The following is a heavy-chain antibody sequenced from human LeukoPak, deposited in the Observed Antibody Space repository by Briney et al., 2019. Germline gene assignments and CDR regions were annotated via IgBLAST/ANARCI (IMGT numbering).Heavy chain of an antibody. CDR2: IHSGGST. CDR1: GFTVSSNY. D-gene: IGHD2-2*01. Sequence: GGSLRLSCAASGFTVSSNYMNWVRQAPGKGLEWVSVIHSGGSTFYADSVQGRFAISRDSSKNTLYLQMNSLRAEDTAVYYCARDLYQLLSGMDVWGQGTTVTVSS. CDR3: ARDLYQLLSGMDV. V-gene: IGHV3-53*01. J-gene: IGHJ6*02.